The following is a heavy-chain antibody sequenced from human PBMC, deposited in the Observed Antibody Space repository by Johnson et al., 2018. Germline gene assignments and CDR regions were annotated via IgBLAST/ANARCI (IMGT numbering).Heavy chain of an antibody. V-gene: IGHV3-48*01. CDR3: VRDHIYAFDV. J-gene: IGHJ3*01. Sequence: VQLVQSGGGLVQPGGSLRLSCVASGFAFTSYSMNWVRQAPGKGLEWVSYINSGGTDKYYGDSVKGRFPISRDNAKNSLTLQMDSLRAEDTAVSFCVRDHIYAFDVWGQGTMVTVSS. D-gene: IGHD2-21*01. CDR2: INSGGTDK. CDR1: GFAFTSYS.